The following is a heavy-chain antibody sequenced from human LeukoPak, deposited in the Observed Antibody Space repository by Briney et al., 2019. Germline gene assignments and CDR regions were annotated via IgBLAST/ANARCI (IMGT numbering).Heavy chain of an antibody. CDR2: IRSKANSYAT. V-gene: IGHV3-73*01. J-gene: IGHJ4*02. D-gene: IGHD5-18*01. Sequence: PGGSLRLSCAASGFTFSGSAMHWVRQASGKGLEWVGRIRSKANSYATAYAASVKGRFTISRDDSKNTAYLQMNSLKTEDTAVYYCTRRPGDGYSYGYGDYFDYWGQGTLVTVSS. CDR3: TRRPGDGYSYGYGDYFDY. CDR1: GFTFSGSA.